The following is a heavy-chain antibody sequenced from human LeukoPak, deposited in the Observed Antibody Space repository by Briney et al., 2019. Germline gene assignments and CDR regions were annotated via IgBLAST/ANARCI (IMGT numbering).Heavy chain of an antibody. CDR1: GGSVRNSF. CDR3: ARYSTSRRQIIFYGLDV. CDR2: FHHSGNT. J-gene: IGHJ6*02. Sequence: SETLSLTCSVSGGSVRNSFWSWIRQPPGKGLEWIGYFHHSGNTYYNPSLKSRVTISVDTSKNQFSLKLSSVTAADTAVYYCARYSTSRRQIIFYGLDVWGQGTTVTVSS. D-gene: IGHD6-6*01. V-gene: IGHV4-59*02.